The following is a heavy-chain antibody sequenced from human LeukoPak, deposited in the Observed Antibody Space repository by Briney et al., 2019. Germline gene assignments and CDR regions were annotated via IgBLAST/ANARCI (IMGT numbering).Heavy chain of an antibody. Sequence: PGRSLRLSCAASGFTFDDYAMHWVRQAPGKGLEWVSGISWNSGSIGYADSVKGRFTISRDNAKNSLYLQMNSLRAEDTALYYCAKYYYYYGMDVWGQGTTVTVS. V-gene: IGHV3-9*01. CDR1: GFTFDDYA. J-gene: IGHJ6*02. CDR2: ISWNSGSI. CDR3: AKYYYYYGMDV.